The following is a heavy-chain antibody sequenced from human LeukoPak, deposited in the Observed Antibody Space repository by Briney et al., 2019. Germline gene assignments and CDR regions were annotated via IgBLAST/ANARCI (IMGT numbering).Heavy chain of an antibody. D-gene: IGHD3-9*01. Sequence: GGSLRLSCAASGFTFSSYSMNWVRQAPGKGLEWVSYISSSGSTIYYADSVKGRFTISRDNAKNSLYLQMNSLRAEDTAVYYCARDPGGIDWLLSGYYYYMDVWGKGTTVTISS. CDR1: GFTFSSYS. CDR2: ISSSGSTI. J-gene: IGHJ6*03. V-gene: IGHV3-48*04. CDR3: ARDPGGIDWLLSGYYYYMDV.